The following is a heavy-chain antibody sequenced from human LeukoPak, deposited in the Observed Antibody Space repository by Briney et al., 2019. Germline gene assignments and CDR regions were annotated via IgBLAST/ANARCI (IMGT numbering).Heavy chain of an antibody. CDR2: MNPNSGNT. V-gene: IGHV1-8*01. CDR3: ARASRGMVKGVLYYFDY. J-gene: IGHJ4*02. Sequence: GASVKVSCKASGYTFTSYDINWVRQATGQGLEVMGWMNPNSGNTGYAQKFQGRVTMTRNTSISTAYMELSSLRSEDTAVYYCARASRGMVKGVLYYFDYWGQGTLVTVSS. CDR1: GYTFTSYD. D-gene: IGHD5-18*01.